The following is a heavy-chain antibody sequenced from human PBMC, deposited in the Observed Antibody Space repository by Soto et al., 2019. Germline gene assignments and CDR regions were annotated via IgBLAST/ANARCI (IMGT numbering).Heavy chain of an antibody. Sequence: GGSLRLSCAASGFTFSSYAMNWVRQSPGKGLEWVSGISGGAVHIHYADSVKGRFTISRDNSQNRLYLQMNSLRAEDTAVYYCAKSAAKYCSGGTCYSDYWGQGTLVTVSS. V-gene: IGHV3-23*01. CDR3: AKSAAKYCSGGTCYSDY. J-gene: IGHJ4*02. CDR2: ISGGAVHI. CDR1: GFTFSSYA. D-gene: IGHD2-15*01.